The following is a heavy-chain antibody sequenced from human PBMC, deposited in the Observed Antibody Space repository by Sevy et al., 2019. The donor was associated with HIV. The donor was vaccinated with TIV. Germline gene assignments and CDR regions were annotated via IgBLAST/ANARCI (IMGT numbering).Heavy chain of an antibody. D-gene: IGHD3-22*01. CDR2: INPSGGST. Sequence: ASVKVSCKASGYTFTSFYMHWVRQAPGQGLEWMGIINPSGGSTSYAQKFQGRVTMTRDTSTSTVYMELSSLRSEDTAVYYCAREVHDSSGHDAFDIWGQGTMVTVSS. J-gene: IGHJ3*02. CDR3: AREVHDSSGHDAFDI. CDR1: GYTFTSFY. V-gene: IGHV1-46*01.